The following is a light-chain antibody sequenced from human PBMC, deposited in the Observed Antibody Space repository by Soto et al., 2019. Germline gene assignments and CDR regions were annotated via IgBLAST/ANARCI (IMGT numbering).Light chain of an antibody. CDR2: EVT. V-gene: IGLV2-8*01. Sequence: QSVLTQPPSASGSPGQSVTISCTGTSSDVGGYDYVSWYQQQSGEAPKLIIYEVTNRPSGVPDRFSGSKSGNTASLTVSGLQAEDEADYYCSSYAGINNAIFGAGTKVTVL. J-gene: IGLJ1*01. CDR3: SSYAGINNAI. CDR1: SSDVGGYDY.